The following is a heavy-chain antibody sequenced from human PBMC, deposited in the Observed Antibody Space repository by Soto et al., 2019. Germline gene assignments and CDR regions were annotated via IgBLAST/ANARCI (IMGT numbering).Heavy chain of an antibody. CDR1: GYSFTSYW. CDR2: IYPGDSDT. V-gene: IGHV5-51*01. D-gene: IGHD5-18*01. Sequence: PGESLKISCKGSGYSFTSYWIGWVRQMPGKGLEWMGIIYPGDSDTRYSPSFQGQVTISADKSISTAYLQWSSLKASDTAMYYCARDTRGRGYSYGSPGTFDYWGQGTLVTVSS. J-gene: IGHJ4*02. CDR3: ARDTRGRGYSYGSPGTFDY.